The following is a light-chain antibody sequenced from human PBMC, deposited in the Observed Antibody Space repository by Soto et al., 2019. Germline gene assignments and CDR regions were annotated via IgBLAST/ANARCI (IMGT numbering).Light chain of an antibody. Sequence: QSVLAQPPSASGTPGQRATISCCGSNSNIGSDIVNCYQLLPGAAPEVLINTTNQRPSGVPERFSGSKSGPSASLAISGLQSEDEANSSCATWDGGLSGPFVFGTGTKVTV. CDR3: ATWDGGLSGPFV. CDR2: TTN. J-gene: IGLJ1*01. CDR1: NSNIGSDI. V-gene: IGLV1-44*01.